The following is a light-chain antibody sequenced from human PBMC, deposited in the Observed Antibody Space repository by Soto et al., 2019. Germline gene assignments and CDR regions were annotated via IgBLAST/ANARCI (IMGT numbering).Light chain of an antibody. Sequence: EIVLTQSPATLSLSPGERVTLSCRASQSISSYLTWYQQKPGQAPRLLIYDASNRATGIPARFSGSGSGTDFTLNISSLEPEDFAVYYCQQRSNWPLTFGGGTNVESK. J-gene: IGKJ4*01. CDR2: DAS. CDR1: QSISSY. CDR3: QQRSNWPLT. V-gene: IGKV3-11*01.